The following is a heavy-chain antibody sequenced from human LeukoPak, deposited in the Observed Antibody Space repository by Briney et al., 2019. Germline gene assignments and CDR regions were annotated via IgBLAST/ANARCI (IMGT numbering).Heavy chain of an antibody. V-gene: IGHV3-48*01. CDR1: GFTFSSYS. CDR3: AASLPNIVVVPATKGPFGY. Sequence: GGSLRLSCAASGFTFSSYSMNWVRQAPGKGLEWVSYISTSSSIIYYADSVKGRFTISRDNSKNTLYLQMNSLRAEDTAVYYCAASLPNIVVVPATKGPFGYWGQGALVTVSS. J-gene: IGHJ4*02. D-gene: IGHD2-2*01. CDR2: ISTSSSII.